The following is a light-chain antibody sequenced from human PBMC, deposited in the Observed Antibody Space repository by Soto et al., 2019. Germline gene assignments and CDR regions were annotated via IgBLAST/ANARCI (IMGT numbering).Light chain of an antibody. CDR1: TSNIGNNA. J-gene: IGLJ3*02. Sequence: QSVLTQPPSVSEAPRQRVTISCSGSTSNIGNNAVNWYQLVPGKAPKVVIYRNNVVLSGVSDRFSGSKSGTSASLAISGLQPEDEADYYCAAWDDSLNAQVFGGGTKLTVL. CDR2: RNN. CDR3: AAWDDSLNAQV. V-gene: IGLV1-36*01.